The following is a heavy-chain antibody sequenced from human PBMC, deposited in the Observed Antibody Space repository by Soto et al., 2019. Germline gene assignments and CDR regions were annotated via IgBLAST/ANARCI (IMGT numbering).Heavy chain of an antibody. J-gene: IGHJ4*02. D-gene: IGHD1-20*01. V-gene: IGHV4-39*01. CDR3: ARHHPRGITGTRRRGFDY. CDR2: IYYSGST. Sequence: KASETLSLTCTVSGGSISSSSYYWGWIRQPPGKGLEWIGSIYYSGSTYYNPSLKSRVTISVDTSKNQFSLKLSSVTAADTAVYYCARHHPRGITGTRRRGFDYWGQGTLVTVSS. CDR1: GGSISSSSYY.